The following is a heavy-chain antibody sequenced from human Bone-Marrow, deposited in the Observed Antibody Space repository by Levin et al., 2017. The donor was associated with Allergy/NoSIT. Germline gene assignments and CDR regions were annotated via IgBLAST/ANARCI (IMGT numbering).Heavy chain of an antibody. CDR3: VRGLPDY. CDR1: GFTFSSYS. V-gene: IGHV3-48*01. Sequence: GESLKISCATSGFTFSSYSMNWVRQAPGKGLEWVSYINSSSGTIYYADSVKGRFTISRDNAKKSLYLQMSSLRVEATAVYYCVRGLPDYWGQGTLVTVSS. J-gene: IGHJ4*02. CDR2: INSSSGTI.